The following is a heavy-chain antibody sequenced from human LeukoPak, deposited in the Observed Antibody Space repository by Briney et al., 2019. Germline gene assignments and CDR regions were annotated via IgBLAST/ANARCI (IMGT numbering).Heavy chain of an antibody. Sequence: ASVKVSCKASGYIFSNFFSSYGITWVRQAPGQGLEWMGIINPSGGSTSYAQKFQGRVTMTRDTSTSTVYMELSSLRSEDTAVYYCARDRPRYSSSWYYFDYWGQGTLVTVSS. D-gene: IGHD6-13*01. CDR3: ARDRPRYSSSWYYFDY. V-gene: IGHV1-46*01. CDR2: INPSGGST. J-gene: IGHJ4*02. CDR1: GYIFSNFF.